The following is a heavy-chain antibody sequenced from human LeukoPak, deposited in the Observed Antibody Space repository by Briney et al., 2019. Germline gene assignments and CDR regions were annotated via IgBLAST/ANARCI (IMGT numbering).Heavy chain of an antibody. CDR1: GFTFTDYW. V-gene: IGHV3-7*01. CDR3: ARDGTAAGLYFDL. Sequence: GGSLRLSCEVSGFTFTDYWMNWVRQAPGKGPEWVASIRQDGSEKTYVDSVKGRFTISGDNTKNSLSLQLNGLRAEDTAVYYCARDGTAAGLYFDLWGQGTLVTVSS. D-gene: IGHD6-13*01. CDR2: IRQDGSEK. J-gene: IGHJ4*01.